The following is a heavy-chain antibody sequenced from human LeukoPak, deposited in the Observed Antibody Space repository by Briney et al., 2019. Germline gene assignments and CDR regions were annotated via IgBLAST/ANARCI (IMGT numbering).Heavy chain of an antibody. CDR2: IRFDGSYN. J-gene: IGHJ4*02. CDR1: RFTFSSYG. CDR3: AREARDFNLDDSSGYYLVTHPQYDY. D-gene: IGHD3-22*01. V-gene: IGHV3-30*02. Sequence: PGGSLRLSCAASRFTFSSYGMHWVRQAPGKGLEWVAFIRFDGSYNYYADSVKGRFTISRDNAKNSLYLQMNSLRAEDTAVYYCAREARDFNLDDSSGYYLVTHPQYDYWGQGTLVTVSS.